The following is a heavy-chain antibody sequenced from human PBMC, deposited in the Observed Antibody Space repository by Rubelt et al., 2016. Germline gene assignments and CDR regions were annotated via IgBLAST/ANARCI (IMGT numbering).Heavy chain of an antibody. D-gene: IGHD4-23*01. CDR1: GGSINSHPFY. CDR2: MYYTGNT. J-gene: IGHJ4*02. V-gene: IGHV4-39*01. Sequence: QLQLQESGPRLVKPSGTLSLTCTVSGGSINSHPFYWGWIRQPPGKGLEWIGSMYYTGNTYYNPSLRSRVTIAVDTSENQFSLKLSSVTAADTAVYYCARIGGNSYYFNYWGQGILVTVSS. CDR3: ARIGGNSYYFNY.